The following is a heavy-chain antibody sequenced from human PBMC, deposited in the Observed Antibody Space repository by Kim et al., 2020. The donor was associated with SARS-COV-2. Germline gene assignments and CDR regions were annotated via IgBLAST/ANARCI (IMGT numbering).Heavy chain of an antibody. CDR1: GFTFSSYG. J-gene: IGHJ4*02. Sequence: GGSLRLSCAASGFTFSSYGMHWVRQAPGKGLEWVAVIWYDGSNKYYADSVKGRFTISRDNSKNTLYLQMNSLRAEDTAVYYCARDRNWNDPPYYFDYWGQGTLVTVSS. V-gene: IGHV3-33*01. D-gene: IGHD1-1*01. CDR3: ARDRNWNDPPYYFDY. CDR2: IWYDGSNK.